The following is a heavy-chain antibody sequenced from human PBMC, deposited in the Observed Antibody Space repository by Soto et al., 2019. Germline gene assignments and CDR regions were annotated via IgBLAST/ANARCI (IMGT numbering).Heavy chain of an antibody. V-gene: IGHV3-33*01. D-gene: IGHD6-6*01. CDR3: ARKQLEPDYYYYYYMDV. CDR2: IWYDGSNK. Sequence: QVQLVESGGGVVQPGRSLRLSCAASGFTFSSYGMHWVRQAPGKGLEWVAVIWYDGSNKYYADSVKGRFTISRDNSKNTLYLQMNSLRAEDTAVYYCARKQLEPDYYYYYYMDVWGKGTTVTVSS. J-gene: IGHJ6*03. CDR1: GFTFSSYG.